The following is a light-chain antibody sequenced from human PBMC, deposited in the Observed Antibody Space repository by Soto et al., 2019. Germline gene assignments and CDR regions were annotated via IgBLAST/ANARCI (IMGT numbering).Light chain of an antibody. CDR1: HQSVSGTY. Sequence: VLTQSPGTLSLSLGESATLSCRTSHQSVSGTYRAWYQQRPGQAPRLLGYGASTSATGIPDRVSGSGSGTDFTLTISRLEPEEFAVYYCHQYGASIVFGQGTRLEIK. CDR2: GAS. V-gene: IGKV3-20*01. CDR3: HQYGASIV. J-gene: IGKJ5*01.